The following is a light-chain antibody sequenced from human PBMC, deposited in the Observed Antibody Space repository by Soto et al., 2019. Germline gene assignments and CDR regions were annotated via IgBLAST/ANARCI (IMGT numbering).Light chain of an antibody. CDR1: QSVSR. J-gene: IGKJ5*01. V-gene: IGKV3-20*01. Sequence: EIVLTQSPDTLSLSPGERATLSFRASQSVSRLVWYQQKPGQAPRLLMNDASSRATDTPDRFSGSGSGTDFTLTISRVEPEDFSVYYCQQYAGSLITFGQGTRLEI. CDR3: QQYAGSLIT. CDR2: DAS.